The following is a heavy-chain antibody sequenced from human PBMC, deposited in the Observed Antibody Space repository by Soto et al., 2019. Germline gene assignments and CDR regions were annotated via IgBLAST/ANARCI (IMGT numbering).Heavy chain of an antibody. CDR2: IYYSGNT. CDR1: GGSTSSDNY. V-gene: IGHV4-30-4*01. Sequence: VQLQESGPGLVKPSQTLSLTCTVSGGSTSSDNYWSWIRQPPGKGLEWIGHIYYSGNTDYNPSLKSRLAISIDTSKNQFSLKLSSVPAADTAVYFCAREGGESSDGLYYFDSWGQGSLVTVSS. CDR3: AREGGESSDGLYYFDS. D-gene: IGHD3-16*01. J-gene: IGHJ4*02.